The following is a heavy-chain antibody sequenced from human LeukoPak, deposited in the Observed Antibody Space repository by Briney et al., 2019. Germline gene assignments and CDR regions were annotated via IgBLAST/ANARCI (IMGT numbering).Heavy chain of an antibody. D-gene: IGHD2-8*01. CDR3: ARGPTNGQAFDY. Sequence: GGSLRLSCADSGFTFSSSWMTWVRQAPGKGLEWVASIREDGSQKSAVDPVRGRFTISRDNAKNSVYLQMDSLRAEDTAVYYCARGPTNGQAFDYWGQGTLVSVSS. CDR2: IREDGSQK. J-gene: IGHJ4*02. CDR1: GFTFSSSW. V-gene: IGHV3-7*01.